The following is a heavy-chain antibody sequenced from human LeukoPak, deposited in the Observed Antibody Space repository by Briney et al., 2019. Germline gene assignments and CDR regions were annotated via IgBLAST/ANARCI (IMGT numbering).Heavy chain of an antibody. D-gene: IGHD2-2*01. CDR1: GFTFSTYA. CDR3: TKGHYCSSPNCLWFDP. V-gene: IGHV3-23*01. CDR2: ITGSGGST. J-gene: IGHJ5*02. Sequence: PGGSLRLSCAASGFTFSTYAASWVRQAPGKGLEWVSAITGSGGSTYYADSVKGRFTISRDNSKNTFYLQMNSLRAEDTAVYYCTKGHYCSSPNCLWFDPWGQGTLVTVSS.